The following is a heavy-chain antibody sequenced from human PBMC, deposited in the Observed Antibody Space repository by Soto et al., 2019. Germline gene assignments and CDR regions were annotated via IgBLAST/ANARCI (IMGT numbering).Heavy chain of an antibody. V-gene: IGHV3-33*01. J-gene: IGHJ5*02. D-gene: IGHD3-3*01. CDR3: ARDPLGRNYDFWSGYSLFFGWFDP. CDR2: IWYDGSNK. CDR1: GFTFSSYG. Sequence: PGGSLRLSCAASGFTFSSYGMHWVRQAPGKGLEWVAVIWYDGSNKYYADSVKGRFTISRDNSKNTLYLQMNSLRAEDTAVYYCARDPLGRNYDFWSGYSLFFGWFDPWGQGTLVTVSS.